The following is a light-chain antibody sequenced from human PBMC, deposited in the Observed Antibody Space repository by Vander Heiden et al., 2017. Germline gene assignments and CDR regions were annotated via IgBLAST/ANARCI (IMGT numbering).Light chain of an antibody. V-gene: IGKV1-39*01. CDR1: QTISSY. CDR2: AAS. J-gene: IGKJ2*01. CDR3: QQSYSTPYT. Sequence: DSQMTQSPSSLSAFVGGRVNITCRASQTISSYLNWYQHKPGKAPKLLIYAASSLHSGVPSRFSGSGSGTDFTLTISRLQPEDCATYYCQQSYSTPYTFGQGTKLEIK.